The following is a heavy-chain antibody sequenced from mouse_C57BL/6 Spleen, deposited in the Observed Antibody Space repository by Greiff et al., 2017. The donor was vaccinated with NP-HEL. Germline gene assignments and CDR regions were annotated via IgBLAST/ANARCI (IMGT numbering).Heavy chain of an antibody. CDR3: ARGRDVRDFDY. V-gene: IGHV1-64*01. Sequence: VQLQQSGAELVKPGASVKLSCKASGYTFTSYWMHWVKQRPGQGLEWIGMIHPNSGSTNYNEKFKSKATLTVDKSSSTAYMQLSSLTSEDSAVYYCARGRDVRDFDYWGQGTTLTVSS. D-gene: IGHD3-3*01. CDR2: IHPNSGST. J-gene: IGHJ2*01. CDR1: GYTFTSYW.